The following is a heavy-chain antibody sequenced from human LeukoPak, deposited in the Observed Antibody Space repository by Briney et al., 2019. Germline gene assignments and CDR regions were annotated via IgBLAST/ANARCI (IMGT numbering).Heavy chain of an antibody. D-gene: IGHD6-13*01. CDR3: ARSGTGIAAADTNWFDP. V-gene: IGHV3-7*01. J-gene: IGHJ5*02. Sequence: GGSLRLSCAASGFTFSSYWMSWVRQAPGKGLEWVANIKQEGSEKYYVDSVKGRFTISRDNGKNSLYLQMNSLRVEDTAVYYCARSGTGIAAADTNWFDPWGQGALVTVSS. CDR2: IKQEGSEK. CDR1: GFTFSSYW.